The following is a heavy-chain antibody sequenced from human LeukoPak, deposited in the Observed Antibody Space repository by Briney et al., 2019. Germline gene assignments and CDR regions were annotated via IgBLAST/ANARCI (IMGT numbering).Heavy chain of an antibody. Sequence: SVKVSCKASGGTFSNYAISWVRQAPGKGLEWMGGINPLFGTANYAQKFQGRVTSTTHESTSTAYMELSSLRSEDTAVYYCARSYGSGSYYLYYYYYMDVGGKGTTVTVSS. CDR2: INPLFGTA. CDR1: GGTFSNYA. V-gene: IGHV1-69*05. J-gene: IGHJ6*03. CDR3: ARSYGSGSYYLYYYYYMDV. D-gene: IGHD3-10*01.